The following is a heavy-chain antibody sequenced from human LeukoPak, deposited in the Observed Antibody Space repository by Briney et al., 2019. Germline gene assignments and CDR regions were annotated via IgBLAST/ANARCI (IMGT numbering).Heavy chain of an antibody. D-gene: IGHD5-18*01. Sequence: GGSLRLSCAASGFTFSSYSMNWVRQAPGKGLEWVSSISSSSSYIYYADSVKGRFTISRDNAKNSLYLQMNSLRAEDTAVYYCARSQPPWIQLWLPGGYYYYMDVWGKGTTVTVSS. J-gene: IGHJ6*03. CDR3: ARSQPPWIQLWLPGGYYYYMDV. CDR1: GFTFSSYS. V-gene: IGHV3-21*01. CDR2: ISSSSSYI.